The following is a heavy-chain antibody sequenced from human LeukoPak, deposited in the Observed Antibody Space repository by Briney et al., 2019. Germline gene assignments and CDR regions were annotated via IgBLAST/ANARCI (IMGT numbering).Heavy chain of an antibody. CDR3: AYSISSPADYYYYMDV. J-gene: IGHJ6*03. CDR2: ISTYNGNT. CDR1: GYISKSSG. D-gene: IGHD6-6*01. V-gene: IGHV1-18*01. Sequence: ASVKVSCNASGYISKSSGFSWVRQAPGQGLEWMGWISTYNGNTKFAQRLQGRVTMTTDTSTKRAYMELRSLRSADTAVYYCAYSISSPADYYYYMDVWGKGTKVTVSS.